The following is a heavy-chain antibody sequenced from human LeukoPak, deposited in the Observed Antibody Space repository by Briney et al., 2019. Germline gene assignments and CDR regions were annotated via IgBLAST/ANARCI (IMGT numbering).Heavy chain of an antibody. J-gene: IGHJ4*02. D-gene: IGHD3-10*01. CDR2: ISSSGSTI. CDR3: ARAYGSDVFDY. CDR1: GFTFSSYE. Sequence: PGGSLRLSCAASGFTFSSYEMNWVRQAPGKGLEWVSYISSSGSTIYYADSVRGRFTISRDNAKNSLYLQMNSLRAEDTAVYYCARAYGSDVFDYWGQGTLVTVSS. V-gene: IGHV3-48*03.